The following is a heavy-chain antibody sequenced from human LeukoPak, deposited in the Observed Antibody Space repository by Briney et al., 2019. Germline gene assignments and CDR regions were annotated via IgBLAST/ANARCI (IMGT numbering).Heavy chain of an antibody. CDR2: MNPNSGNT. J-gene: IGHJ4*02. D-gene: IGHD2-2*01. Sequence: ASVKVSCKASGYTFTSYDINWVRQATGQGLEWMGWMNPNSGNTGYAQKFQGRVTMTRNTSISTAYMELSSLRSEDTAVYYCARGRRNLNCSSTSCYGEDYYFDYWGQGTLVTVSS. CDR3: ARGRRNLNCSSTSCYGEDYYFDY. V-gene: IGHV1-8*01. CDR1: GYTFTSYD.